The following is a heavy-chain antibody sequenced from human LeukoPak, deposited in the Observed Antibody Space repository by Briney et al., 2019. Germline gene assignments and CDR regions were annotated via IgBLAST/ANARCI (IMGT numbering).Heavy chain of an antibody. Sequence: SQTLSLTCTVSGGSISSGGYYWSWIRQPPGKGLEWIGYIYHSGTTYYSPSLKSRVTISVDRSKNQFSLKLSSVTAADTAVYYCARQWGFMDVWGKGTTVTVSS. CDR2: IYHSGTT. V-gene: IGHV4-30-2*01. CDR3: ARQWGFMDV. J-gene: IGHJ6*03. CDR1: GGSISSGGYY. D-gene: IGHD2-15*01.